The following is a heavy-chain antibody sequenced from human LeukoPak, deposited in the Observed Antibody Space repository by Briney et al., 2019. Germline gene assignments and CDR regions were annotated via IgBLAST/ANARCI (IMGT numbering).Heavy chain of an antibody. CDR2: IWYDGSNK. J-gene: IGHJ6*02. Sequence: GGPLRLSCAASGFTFSSYGMHWVRQAPGKGLEWVAVIWYDGSNKYYADSVKGRFTISRDNSKNTLYLQMNSLRAEDTAVYYCARGPERLYGYYGMDVWGQGTTVTVSS. V-gene: IGHV3-33*01. CDR1: GFTFSSYG. D-gene: IGHD2-8*01. CDR3: ARGPERLYGYYGMDV.